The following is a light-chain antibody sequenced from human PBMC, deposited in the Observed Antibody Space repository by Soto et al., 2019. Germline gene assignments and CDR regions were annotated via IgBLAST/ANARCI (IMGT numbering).Light chain of an antibody. J-gene: IGKJ1*01. CDR1: QSVSSY. V-gene: IGKV3-11*01. CDR3: QQRSNWPVT. Sequence: EIVLTQSPATLSLSPGEGATLSCRASQSVSSYLAWYQQKPGQAPRLLIYDASNRATGIPARFSGSGSGTDFTLIISSLEPEDFAVYYSQQRSNWPVTFGLGTKVDIK. CDR2: DAS.